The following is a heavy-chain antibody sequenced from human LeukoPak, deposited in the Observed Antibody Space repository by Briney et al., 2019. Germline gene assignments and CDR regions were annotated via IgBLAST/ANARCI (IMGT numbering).Heavy chain of an antibody. CDR1: GFTFTSSA. CDR2: ISGRSGTT. Sequence: GGTLRLSCVASGFTFTSSAMSWVRQAPGKGLEWVSAISGRSGTTYYADSVKGRFTISRDNSKNTLYLQMNSLRAGDTAVYYCAKVGTVYFPLDFWGRGTLVTVSS. CDR3: AKVGTVYFPLDF. D-gene: IGHD2/OR15-2a*01. V-gene: IGHV3-23*01. J-gene: IGHJ4*02.